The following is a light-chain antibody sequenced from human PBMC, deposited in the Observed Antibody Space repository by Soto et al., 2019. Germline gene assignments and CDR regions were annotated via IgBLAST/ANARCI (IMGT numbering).Light chain of an antibody. Sequence: DIQMTQSPSSLSASVGDRVTITCRASQSIRSYLNSYPQERGKAPKLLIYGASSLESGVPSRFSGSGSGTDVTLAISSLQPEDSATDYCQRSYSIPRPFGQGTKVEVK. CDR2: GAS. J-gene: IGKJ1*01. CDR1: QSIRSY. V-gene: IGKV1-39*01. CDR3: QRSYSIPRP.